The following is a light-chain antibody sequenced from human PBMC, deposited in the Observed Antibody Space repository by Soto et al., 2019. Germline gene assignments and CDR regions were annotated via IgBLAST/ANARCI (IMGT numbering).Light chain of an antibody. CDR3: QQYNFWSPLT. Sequence: EIVMTQSPATLSVSPGERATLSCRASQSVNSNLAWYRQKPGQAPRLLISDASTRATGVPARFSGSGSRTEFTLTISGLQSEDSGIYYWQQYNFWSPLTFGGGTKVEIK. CDR2: DAS. CDR1: QSVNSN. J-gene: IGKJ4*01. V-gene: IGKV3-15*01.